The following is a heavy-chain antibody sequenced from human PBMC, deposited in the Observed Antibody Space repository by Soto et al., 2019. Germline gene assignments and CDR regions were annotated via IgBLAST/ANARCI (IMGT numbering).Heavy chain of an antibody. V-gene: IGHV3-74*01. J-gene: IGHJ4*02. Sequence: EVQLVESGGGLVQSGGSLRLSCAASGFTFSSYWMHWVRQAPGKGLVWVSRINSDARSTSYVDSVKGRFTISRDNAKNTLYLQMNSLRAEDTAVYYCARAGLPRTFDYWGQGTLVTVSS. CDR2: INSDARST. CDR3: ARAGLPRTFDY. D-gene: IGHD5-18*01. CDR1: GFTFSSYW.